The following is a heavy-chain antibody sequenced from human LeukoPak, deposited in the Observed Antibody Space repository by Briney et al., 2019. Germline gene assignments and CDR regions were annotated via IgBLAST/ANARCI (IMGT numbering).Heavy chain of an antibody. CDR3: ARGGDIVVVPAAIVLDY. J-gene: IGHJ4*02. CDR2: ISYDGSNK. V-gene: IGHV3-30*04. Sequence: GGSLRLSCAASGFTFSSYAMHWVRQAPGKGLEWVAVISYDGSNKYYADSVKGRFTISRDNSKNTLYLQMNSLRVEDTAVYYCARGGDIVVVPAAIVLDYWGQGTLVTVSS. D-gene: IGHD2-2*01. CDR1: GFTFSSYA.